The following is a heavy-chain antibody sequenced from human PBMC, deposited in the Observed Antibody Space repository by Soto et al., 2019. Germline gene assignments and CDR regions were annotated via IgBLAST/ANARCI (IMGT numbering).Heavy chain of an antibody. Sequence: GGSLRLSCAASGFTSSSYAMSWVRQAPEKGLEWVSGISGSGGSTYYADSVKGRFTISRDNSKNTLYLQMDSLRGEDTAVYYCARDGVGATAYFGYFDYWGQGALVTVSS. V-gene: IGHV3-23*01. J-gene: IGHJ4*02. CDR3: ARDGVGATAYFGYFDY. CDR2: ISGSGGST. D-gene: IGHD1-26*01. CDR1: GFTSSSYA.